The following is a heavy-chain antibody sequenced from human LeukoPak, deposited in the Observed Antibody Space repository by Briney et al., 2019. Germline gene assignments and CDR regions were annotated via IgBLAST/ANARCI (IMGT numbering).Heavy chain of an antibody. CDR3: WLRDGYNPSTVDY. CDR2: IIPIFGTA. J-gene: IGHJ4*02. D-gene: IGHD5-24*01. Sequence: GASVKVSCKASGGTFSGYAISWVRQAPGQGLEWMGGIIPIFGTANYAQKFQGRVTITADKSTSTAYMELSSLRSEDTAVYYCWLRDGYNPSTVDYWGQGTLVTVSS. CDR1: GGTFSGYA. V-gene: IGHV1-69*06.